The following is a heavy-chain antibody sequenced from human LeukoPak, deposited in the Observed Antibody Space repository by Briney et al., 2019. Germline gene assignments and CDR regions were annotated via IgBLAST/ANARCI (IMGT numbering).Heavy chain of an antibody. CDR1: GFTFSGYS. V-gene: IGHV3-48*01. J-gene: IGHJ4*02. D-gene: IGHD6-19*01. Sequence: QSGGSLRLSCAASGFTFSGYSMNWVRQAPGKGLEWVSYISSSSSTIYYADSVKGRFTISRDNAKNSLYLQMNSLRAEDTAVYYCARERIAVAGDFDYWGQGTLVTVSS. CDR3: ARERIAVAGDFDY. CDR2: ISSSSSTI.